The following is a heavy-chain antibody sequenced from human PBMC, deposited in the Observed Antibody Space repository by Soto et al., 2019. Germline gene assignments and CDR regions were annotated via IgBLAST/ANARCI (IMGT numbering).Heavy chain of an antibody. V-gene: IGHV3-74*01. Sequence: PGGSLRLSCAASGVTFGNYWMHWVRQAPGKGLVVVSRIPSDGTNTAYADSVKGRFTISRDNAQNMVYLQMNSLRAEDTAMYYCARDGGYGTPFDYWGQGALGTV. CDR2: IPSDGTNT. CDR1: GVTFGNYW. J-gene: IGHJ4*02. D-gene: IGHD5-12*01. CDR3: ARDGGYGTPFDY.